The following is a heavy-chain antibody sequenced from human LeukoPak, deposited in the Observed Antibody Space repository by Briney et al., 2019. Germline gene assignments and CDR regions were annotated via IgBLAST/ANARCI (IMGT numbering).Heavy chain of an antibody. D-gene: IGHD4-23*01. CDR1: DGSISNLY. V-gene: IGHV4-4*09. Sequence: PAEPLSLTCTVSDGSISNLYWNWVRQPPGKGLEWLGYIHTSGSTNYNPSLKSRITLSIDTPKNQFSPRLTSVTAADTAVYYCAYSYGGKVVPIDCWGQGSPVTVSS. CDR3: AYSYGGKVVPIDC. J-gene: IGHJ4*01. CDR2: IHTSGST.